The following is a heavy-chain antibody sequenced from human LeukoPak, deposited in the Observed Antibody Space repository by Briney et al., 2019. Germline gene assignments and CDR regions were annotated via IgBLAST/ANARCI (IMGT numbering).Heavy chain of an antibody. Sequence: GGSLRLSCAASGFSISSYEMNWVRQAPGKGLEWVSHISSSGSTIWYADSVKGRFTISRDNAKNSLYLQMNSLRAEDTAVYYCAKDRSSSVPNWFDPWGQGTLVTVSS. CDR1: GFSISSYE. D-gene: IGHD6-13*01. CDR2: ISSSGSTI. V-gene: IGHV3-48*03. CDR3: AKDRSSSVPNWFDP. J-gene: IGHJ5*02.